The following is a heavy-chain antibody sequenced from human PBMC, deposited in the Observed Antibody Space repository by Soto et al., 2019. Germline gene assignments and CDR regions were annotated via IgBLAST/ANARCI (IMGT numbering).Heavy chain of an antibody. J-gene: IGHJ4*02. CDR3: ARVLAARASRDFDY. D-gene: IGHD6-6*01. V-gene: IGHV4-34*01. CDR2: INPSGGT. Sequence: QVQLQQWGAGLLKPSETLSLTCAVYGGSFSTDYWSWIRQPPGKGLEWIGEINPSGGTNYNPSLKSQVTTSVATSKNQFSLKLSSVTAADTAVYYCARVLAARASRDFDYWGEGTLVTVSS. CDR1: GGSFSTDY.